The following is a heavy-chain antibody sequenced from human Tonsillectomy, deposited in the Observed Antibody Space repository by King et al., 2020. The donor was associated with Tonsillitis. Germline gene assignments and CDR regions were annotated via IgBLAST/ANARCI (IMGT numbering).Heavy chain of an antibody. CDR3: AKDIYQLMFLFAFDI. Sequence: EVQLVESGGGLVQPGRSLRLSCAASGFTFDDYAMHWVRQAPGKGLEWVSGISWNSGSIGYADSVKGRFTISRDNAKNSLYLQMNSLRAEDTALYYCAKDIYQLMFLFAFDIWGQGTMVTVSS. J-gene: IGHJ3*02. CDR1: GFTFDDYA. D-gene: IGHD2-8*01. CDR2: ISWNSGSI. V-gene: IGHV3-9*01.